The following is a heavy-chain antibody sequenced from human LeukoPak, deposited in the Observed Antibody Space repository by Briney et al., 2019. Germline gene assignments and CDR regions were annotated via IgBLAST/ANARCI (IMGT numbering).Heavy chain of an antibody. CDR2: IKHDGSEH. J-gene: IGHJ3*02. CDR3: VRSGAGFSFDI. CDR1: GFTFSSYW. V-gene: IGHV3-7*01. Sequence: GGSLRLSCEASGFTFSSYWMNWVRHLPGKGLQWVANIKHDGSEHIYADSVKSRFTISRDNAKNSVYLQMNSLRVEDTALYYCVRSGAGFSFDIWGQGTVVTVSS. D-gene: IGHD1-26*01.